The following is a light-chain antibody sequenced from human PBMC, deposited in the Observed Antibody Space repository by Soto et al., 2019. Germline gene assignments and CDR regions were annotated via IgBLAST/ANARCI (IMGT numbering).Light chain of an antibody. CDR1: SSNIGNNY. V-gene: IGLV1-51*02. Sequence: QSVLTQPPSVSAAPGQQVTISSSGSSSNIGNNYVSWYQQLPGTAPKLLIYENNKRPSGIPDRFSGSQSGTSATLGITGLQTGDEADYYCGTWDSSLSAGWVFGGGTKLTVL. CDR2: ENN. J-gene: IGLJ3*02. CDR3: GTWDSSLSAGWV.